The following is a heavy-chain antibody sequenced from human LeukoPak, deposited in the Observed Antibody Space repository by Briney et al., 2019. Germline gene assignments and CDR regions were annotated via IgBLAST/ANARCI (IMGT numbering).Heavy chain of an antibody. Sequence: SETLSLTCAVYGGSLSGYYWNWIRQPPGKGLEWIGEINHSGSTNYNPSLKSRVTISVDTSKNQFSLKLSSVTAADTAVYYCARGPNSSAWYGRDGMDVWDQGTTVTVSS. J-gene: IGHJ6*02. D-gene: IGHD6-19*01. CDR1: GGSLSGYY. CDR3: ARGPNSSAWYGRDGMDV. V-gene: IGHV4-34*01. CDR2: INHSGST.